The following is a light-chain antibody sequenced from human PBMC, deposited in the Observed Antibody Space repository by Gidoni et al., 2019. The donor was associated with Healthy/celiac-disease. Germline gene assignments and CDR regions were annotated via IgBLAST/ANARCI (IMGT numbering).Light chain of an antibody. CDR2: EGS. CDR3: CSYAGSNVV. CDR1: SSDVGSYNL. Sequence: QSALTQPASVSGSPGQSITISCTGTSSDVGSYNLVSWYHQHPGKAPKLMIYEGSKRPSGVSNRFSGSKSGNTSSLTISVLQAEDEAYYYCCSYAGSNVVFGGGTKLTVL. V-gene: IGLV2-23*01. J-gene: IGLJ2*01.